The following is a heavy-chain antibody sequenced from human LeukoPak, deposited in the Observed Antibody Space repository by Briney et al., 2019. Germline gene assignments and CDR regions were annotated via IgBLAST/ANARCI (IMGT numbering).Heavy chain of an antibody. CDR1: GGTFSSYA. J-gene: IGHJ4*02. D-gene: IGHD2-2*01. V-gene: IGHV1-69*13. CDR3: ARVRYCSSTSCSCFDY. CDR2: IIPIFGTA. Sequence: SVKVSCKASGGTFSSYAISWVRQAPGQGLEWMGGIIPIFGTANYAQKFQGRVTITADESTSTAYMELSSLRSEDTAVYYCARVRYCSSTSCSCFDYWGQGTLVTVSS.